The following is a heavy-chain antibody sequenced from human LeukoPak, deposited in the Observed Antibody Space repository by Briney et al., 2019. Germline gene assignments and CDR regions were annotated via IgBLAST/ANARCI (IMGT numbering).Heavy chain of an antibody. Sequence: GASVKASCKASGGTFSSYAISWVRQAPGQGLEWMGGIIPIFGTANYAQKFQGRVTITADESTSTAYMELSSLRSEDTAVYYCARDSASGSYYYYYYYGMDVWGQGTTVTVSS. CDR1: GGTFSSYA. J-gene: IGHJ6*02. V-gene: IGHV1-69*13. CDR3: ARDSASGSYYYYYYYGMDV. CDR2: IIPIFGTA. D-gene: IGHD1-26*01.